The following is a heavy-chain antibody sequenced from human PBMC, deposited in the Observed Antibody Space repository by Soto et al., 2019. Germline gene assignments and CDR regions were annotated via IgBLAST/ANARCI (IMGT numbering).Heavy chain of an antibody. CDR1: GFTFRTSA. Sequence: GESLKISCAASGFTFRTSAMSWVRRAPGKGLEWVSGINSDDSKHYIASVRGRFTISRDNSKNTLLLQMNSLRAEDTAIYYYAKCSQWGGVSPTYDHWGQGTLVTVSS. V-gene: IGHV3-23*01. CDR2: INSDDSK. CDR3: AKCSQWGGVSPTYDH. J-gene: IGHJ4*02. D-gene: IGHD2-8*01.